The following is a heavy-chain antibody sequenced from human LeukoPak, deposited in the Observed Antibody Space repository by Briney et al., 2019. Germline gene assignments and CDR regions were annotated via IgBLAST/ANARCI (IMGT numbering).Heavy chain of an antibody. D-gene: IGHD3-16*02. V-gene: IGHV4-34*01. CDR3: ARVMITFGGVIVNWFDP. CDR2: INHSGST. J-gene: IGHJ5*02. CDR1: GGSFSGYY. Sequence: SETLSLTCAVYGGSFSGYYWSWIRQPPGKGLEWIGEINHSGSTNYNPSLKSRVTISVDTSKNQFSLKLSSVTAADTAVYYCARVMITFGGVIVNWFDPWGQGTLVTVSS.